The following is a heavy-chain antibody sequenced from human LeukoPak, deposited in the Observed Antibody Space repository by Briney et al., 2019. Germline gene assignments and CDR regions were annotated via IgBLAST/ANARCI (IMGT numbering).Heavy chain of an antibody. CDR1: GGSFSGYY. V-gene: IGHV4-34*01. CDR2: INHSGST. J-gene: IGHJ4*02. D-gene: IGHD6-19*01. Sequence: PSETLSLTCAVYGGSFSGYYWSWIRQPPGKGLEWIGEINHSGSTNYNPSLKSRVTISVDTSKNQFSLKLSSVTAADTAVYYCARTSSKGQWLGTDYWGRGTLVTVSS. CDR3: ARTSSKGQWLGTDY.